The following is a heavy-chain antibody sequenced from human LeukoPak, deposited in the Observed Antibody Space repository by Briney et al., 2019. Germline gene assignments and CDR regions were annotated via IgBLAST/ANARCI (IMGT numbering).Heavy chain of an antibody. CDR1: GGSISSGSHY. D-gene: IGHD6-25*01. Sequence: SETLSLTCTVSGGSISSGSHYWTWIRQPAGKGLEWIGRIFASGNTNYNPSLKSRVTISIDTSKNQFSLKLSSVTAADTAMYFCGFSEGDYWGQGALVTVSS. CDR2: IFASGNT. CDR3: GFSEGDY. V-gene: IGHV4-61*02. J-gene: IGHJ4*02.